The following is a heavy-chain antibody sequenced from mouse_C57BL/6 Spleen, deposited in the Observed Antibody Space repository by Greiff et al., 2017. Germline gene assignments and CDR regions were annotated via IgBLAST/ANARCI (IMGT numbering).Heavy chain of an antibody. CDR3: ARGPHTYGSSYGWYFDV. D-gene: IGHD1-1*01. V-gene: IGHV1-18*01. CDR2: INPNNGGT. Sequence: DVQLQESGPELVKPGASVKIPCKASGYTFTDYNMDWVKQSPGQSLEWIGDINPNNGGTIYNQKFKGKATLTVDKSSSTAYMELRSLTSEDTAVYYCARGPHTYGSSYGWYFDVWGTGTTVTVSS. J-gene: IGHJ1*03. CDR1: GYTFTDYN.